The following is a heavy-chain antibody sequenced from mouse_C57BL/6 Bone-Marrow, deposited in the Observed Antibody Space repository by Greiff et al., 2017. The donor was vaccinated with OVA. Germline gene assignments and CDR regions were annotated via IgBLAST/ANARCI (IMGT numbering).Heavy chain of an antibody. D-gene: IGHD2-3*01. CDR3: ARGVGWLKVLFAY. CDR2: FYPGSGST. V-gene: IGHV1-55*01. J-gene: IGHJ3*01. CDR1: GYTFTSYW. Sequence: VQLQQPGAELVKPGASVKMSCKASGYTFTSYWITWVKQRPGQGLEWIGDFYPGSGSTNYNEKFKSKATLTVDTSSSTAYMQLSSLTSEDSAVYYCARGVGWLKVLFAYWGQGTLVTVSA.